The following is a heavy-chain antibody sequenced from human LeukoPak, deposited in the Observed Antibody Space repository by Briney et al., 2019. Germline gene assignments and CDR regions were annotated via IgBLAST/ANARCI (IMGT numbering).Heavy chain of an antibody. CDR1: GLTFSNFA. V-gene: IGHV3-23*01. D-gene: IGHD2-2*01. CDR3: AKVRGYCSSTSCSHFDY. Sequence: GGSLRLSCAASGLTFSNFAMSWVRQAPGKGLEWVSAISGSGGSTYHADSVKGRFTISRDNSKNTLYLQMNSLRAEDTAVYYCAKVRGYCSSTSCSHFDYWGQGTLVTVSS. J-gene: IGHJ4*02. CDR2: ISGSGGST.